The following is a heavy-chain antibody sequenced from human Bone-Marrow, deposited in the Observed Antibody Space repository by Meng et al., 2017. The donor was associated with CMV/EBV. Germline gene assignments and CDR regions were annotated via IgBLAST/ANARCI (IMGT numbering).Heavy chain of an antibody. J-gene: IGHJ4*02. Sequence: GESLKISCAASGFTFDDYAMHWVRQAPGKGLVWVSRINSDGSSTSYADSVKGRFTISRDNAKNTLYLQMNSLRAEDTAVYYCARGRSGSFADWGQGTLVTVSS. CDR3: ARGRSGSFAD. V-gene: IGHV3-74*01. CDR1: GFTFDDYA. D-gene: IGHD1-26*01. CDR2: INSDGSST.